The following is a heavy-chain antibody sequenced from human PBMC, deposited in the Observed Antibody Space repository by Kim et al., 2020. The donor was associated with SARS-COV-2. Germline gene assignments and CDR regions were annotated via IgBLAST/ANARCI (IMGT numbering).Heavy chain of an antibody. Sequence: ASVKVSCKASGYTFTSYDINWVRQATGQGLEWMGWMNPNSGNTGYAQRFQGRVTMTRNTSISTAYMELSSLRSEDTAVYYCAREGIGTICGVVIMGGGFDYWGQGTLVTVSS. D-gene: IGHD3-3*01. CDR3: AREGIGTICGVVIMGGGFDY. V-gene: IGHV1-8*01. CDR1: GYTFTSYD. CDR2: MNPNSGNT. J-gene: IGHJ4*02.